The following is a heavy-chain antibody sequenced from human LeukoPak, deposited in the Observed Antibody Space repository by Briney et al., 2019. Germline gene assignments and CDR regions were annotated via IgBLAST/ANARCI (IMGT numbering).Heavy chain of an antibody. CDR1: GGSISSSSYY. D-gene: IGHD2-21*02. Sequence: PSETLSLTCTVSGGSISSSSYYWGWIRQPPGKGLEWIGSIYYSGSTYYNPSLKSRVTISVDTSKNQFSLKLSSVTAADTAVYYCASGYCGGACQLGGLDMWGQGTMVTVSS. CDR3: ASGYCGGACQLGGLDM. V-gene: IGHV4-39*07. CDR2: IYYSGST. J-gene: IGHJ3*02.